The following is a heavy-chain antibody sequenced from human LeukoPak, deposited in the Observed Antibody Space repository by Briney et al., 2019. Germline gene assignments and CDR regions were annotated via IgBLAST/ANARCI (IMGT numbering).Heavy chain of an antibody. CDR2: ISGSGGST. CDR1: GFTFSSYW. V-gene: IGHV3-23*01. CDR3: AKPPTAGDAFDI. J-gene: IGHJ3*02. Sequence: GGSLRLSCAASGFTFSSYWMSWVRQAPGKGLEWVSAISGSGGSTYYADSVKGRFTISRDNSKNTLYLQMNSLRAEDTAVYYCAKPPTAGDAFDIWGQGTMVTVSS. D-gene: IGHD3-10*01.